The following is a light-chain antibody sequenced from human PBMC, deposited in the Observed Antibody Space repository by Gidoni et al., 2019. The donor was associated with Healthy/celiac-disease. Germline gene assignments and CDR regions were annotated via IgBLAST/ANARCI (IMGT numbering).Light chain of an antibody. Sequence: FVLTQSTATLSLAPRARAPRSCRASQRVSSYLAWYQKKPGQAPRLLIYDASNRATGIPARFSGSGSGTDFTLTISSLEPEDFAVYYCQQRSNWPPLTFGGGTKVEIK. V-gene: IGKV3-11*01. CDR2: DAS. CDR1: QRVSSY. CDR3: QQRSNWPPLT. J-gene: IGKJ4*01.